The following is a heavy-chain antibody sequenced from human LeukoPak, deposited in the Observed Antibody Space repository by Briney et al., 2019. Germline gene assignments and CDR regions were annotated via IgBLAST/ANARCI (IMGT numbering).Heavy chain of an antibody. CDR3: ARGTSSQYYFDY. V-gene: IGHV4-4*07. Sequence: SETLSLTCTVSGGSISSYYWSWIRQPAGKGLEWIGRIYTSGSTNYNPSLRSRVTMSVDTSKNQFSLKLSSVTAADMAVYYCARGTSSQYYFDYWGQGTLVTVSS. CDR2: IYTSGST. CDR1: GGSISSYY. D-gene: IGHD2-2*01. J-gene: IGHJ4*02.